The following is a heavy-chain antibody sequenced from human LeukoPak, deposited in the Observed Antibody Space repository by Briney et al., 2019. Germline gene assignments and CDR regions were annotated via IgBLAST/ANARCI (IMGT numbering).Heavy chain of an antibody. J-gene: IGHJ4*02. Sequence: GASVKVSCKAPGGTFSSYAISWVRQAPGLGLEWMGGIIPIFGTANYAQKFQGRVTITTDESTSTAYMELSSLRSEDTAVYYCARADIVVVKALDYWGQGTLVTVSS. V-gene: IGHV1-69*05. D-gene: IGHD2-2*01. CDR3: ARADIVVVKALDY. CDR1: GGTFSSYA. CDR2: IIPIFGTA.